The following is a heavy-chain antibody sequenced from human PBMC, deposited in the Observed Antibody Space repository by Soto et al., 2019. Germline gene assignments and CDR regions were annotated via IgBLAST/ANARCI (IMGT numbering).Heavy chain of an antibody. CDR2: IYDNGTT. Sequence: LSCAASGLTVSNAYMAWVRQAPGMGLEWVSVIYDNGTTYYADSVKGRFTISRDTSTNTLSLQMDSLRAEDTALYYCARDAPYPQGKWLNLDLWGQGTLVTVSS. CDR1: GLTVSNAY. CDR3: ARDAPYPQGKWLNLDL. V-gene: IGHV3-66*01. D-gene: IGHD5-12*01. J-gene: IGHJ5*02.